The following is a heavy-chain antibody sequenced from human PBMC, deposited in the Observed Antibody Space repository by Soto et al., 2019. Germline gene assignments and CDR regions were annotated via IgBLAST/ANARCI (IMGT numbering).Heavy chain of an antibody. Sequence: SVKGSCKASGGTFSSYAISWVRQAPGQGLEWMGGIIPIFGTANYAQKFQGRVTITADESTSTAYMELSSLRSEDTAVYYCARGYCTTGVCYTPYSYYGMDVWGQGTTVTVSS. CDR1: GGTFSSYA. V-gene: IGHV1-69*13. CDR3: ARGYCTTGVCYTPYSYYGMDV. J-gene: IGHJ6*02. D-gene: IGHD2-8*01. CDR2: IIPIFGTA.